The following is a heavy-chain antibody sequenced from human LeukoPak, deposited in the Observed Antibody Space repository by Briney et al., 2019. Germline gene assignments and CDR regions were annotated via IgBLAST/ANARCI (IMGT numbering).Heavy chain of an antibody. CDR2: IYYSGST. CDR3: ARGALSQYGSGSYYPSHSFDY. CDR1: GGSFSSYY. D-gene: IGHD3-10*01. J-gene: IGHJ4*02. Sequence: SETLSLTCAVYGGSFSSYYWSWIRQPPGKGLEWIGYIYYSGSTNYNPSLKSRVTISVDTSKNQFSLKLSSVTAADTAVYYCARGALSQYGSGSYYPSHSFDYWGQGTLVTVSS. V-gene: IGHV4-59*01.